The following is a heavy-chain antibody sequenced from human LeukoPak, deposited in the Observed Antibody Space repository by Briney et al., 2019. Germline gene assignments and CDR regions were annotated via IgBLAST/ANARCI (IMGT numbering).Heavy chain of an antibody. CDR2: INQSGST. D-gene: IGHD3-10*01. CDR3: ARHYRLWFGESHDFDY. Sequence: SETLSLTCAVYGGSFSGYYWSWIRQPPGKGLEWIGEINQSGSTNYNPSLKSRVTISVDTSKNQFSLKLSSVTAADTAVYYCARHYRLWFGESHDFDYWGQGTLVIVSS. V-gene: IGHV4-34*01. J-gene: IGHJ4*02. CDR1: GGSFSGYY.